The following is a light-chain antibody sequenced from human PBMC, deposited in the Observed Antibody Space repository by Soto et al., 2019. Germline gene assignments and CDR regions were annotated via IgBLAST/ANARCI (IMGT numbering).Light chain of an antibody. J-gene: IGKJ1*01. CDR2: KAS. V-gene: IGKV1-5*03. Sequence: EIQMTQSPSALSASVGDRVTITCPGRQGISRRVAWDQQKPGKAPRLLIYKASSLASGVPSRFSGSGSGTEFTLTVSSLQPDDFATYYCQLYTTFGHGSMVDI. CDR1: QGISRR. CDR3: QLYTT.